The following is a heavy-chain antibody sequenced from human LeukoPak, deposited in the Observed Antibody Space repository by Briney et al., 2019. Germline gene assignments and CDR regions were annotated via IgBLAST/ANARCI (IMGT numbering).Heavy chain of an antibody. CDR2: IRSKANSYAT. D-gene: IGHD2-2*01. V-gene: IGHV3-73*01. Sequence: GGSLKLSCAASGFTFSGSAMHGVRQASGKGLEWVGRIRSKANSYATAYAASVKGRFTISRDDSKNTAYLQMNSLKTEDTAVYYCTRPRGYCSSTSCYAEATYGGEGTLATVSS. CDR3: TRPRGYCSSTSCYAEATY. CDR1: GFTFSGSA. J-gene: IGHJ1*01.